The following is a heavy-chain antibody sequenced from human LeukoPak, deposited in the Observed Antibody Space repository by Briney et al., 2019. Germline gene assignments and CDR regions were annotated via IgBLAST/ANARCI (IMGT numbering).Heavy chain of an antibody. CDR1: GRSINNYY. D-gene: IGHD4-17*01. J-gene: IGHJ4*02. V-gene: IGHV4-59*01. CDR3: ARGGDYGDLRYFDY. CDR2: IYYRGST. Sequence: SETLSLTCTVSGRSINNYYWIWIGQPPGKGLEWIGYIYYRGSTNYNPSLKSRVTFSVDTSKNQFSLKLNSVTAADTAVYYCARGGDYGDLRYFDYWGQGTLVTVSS.